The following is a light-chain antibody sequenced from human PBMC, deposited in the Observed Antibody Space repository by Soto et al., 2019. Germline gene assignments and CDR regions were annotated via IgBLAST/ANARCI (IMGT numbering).Light chain of an antibody. CDR1: QSISSY. J-gene: IGKJ1*01. V-gene: IGKV1-39*01. CDR2: AAS. Sequence: DIQMTQSPSSLSASVGDRVTITCRASQSISSYLNWYQQKPGKAPKLLIYAASSLQSGVPSRFSGSGSGTDFTLNISSLQPEDFATYYCQQSYSTPGWTFGQGTKVEIK. CDR3: QQSYSTPGWT.